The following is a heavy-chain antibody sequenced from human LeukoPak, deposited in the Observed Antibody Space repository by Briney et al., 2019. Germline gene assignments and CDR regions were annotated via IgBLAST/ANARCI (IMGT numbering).Heavy chain of an antibody. CDR2: INHSGST. CDR3: ARGHIGYSSSWYGGNSRHFDY. Sequence: KSSETLSLTCAVYGGSFSGYYWSWIRQPPGKGLEWIGEINHSGSTNYNPSLKSRVTISVDTSKNQFSLKLSSVTAADTAVYYCARGHIGYSSSWYGGNSRHFDYWGQGTLVTVSS. D-gene: IGHD6-13*01. V-gene: IGHV4-34*01. CDR1: GGSFSGYY. J-gene: IGHJ4*02.